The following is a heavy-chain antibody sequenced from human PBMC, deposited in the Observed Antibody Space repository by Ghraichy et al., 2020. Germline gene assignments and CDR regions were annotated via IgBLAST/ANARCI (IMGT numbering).Heavy chain of an antibody. D-gene: IGHD3-22*01. J-gene: IGHJ5*02. CDR2: IIPIFGTA. V-gene: IGHV1-69*13. Sequence: SVKVSCKASGGTFSSYAISWVRQAPGQGLEWMGGIIPIFGTANYAQKFQGRVTITADESTSTAYMELSSLRSEDTAVYYCARDQGAYYYDSSGYPPWFDPWGQGTLVTVSS. CDR1: GGTFSSYA. CDR3: ARDQGAYYYDSSGYPPWFDP.